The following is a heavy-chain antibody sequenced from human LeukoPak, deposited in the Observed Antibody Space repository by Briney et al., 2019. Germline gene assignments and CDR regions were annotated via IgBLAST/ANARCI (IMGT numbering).Heavy chain of an antibody. CDR2: ISSNGGST. J-gene: IGHJ3*01. Sequence: GGSLRLSCAASGFTFSSYAMHWVRQAPGKGLEYVSAISSNGGSTYYANSVKGRFTISRDNSKNTLYLQMGSLRAEDTAVYYCARDRGYLSFDFWGQGTMVTVSS. D-gene: IGHD2-15*01. V-gene: IGHV3-64*01. CDR3: ARDRGYLSFDF. CDR1: GFTFSSYA.